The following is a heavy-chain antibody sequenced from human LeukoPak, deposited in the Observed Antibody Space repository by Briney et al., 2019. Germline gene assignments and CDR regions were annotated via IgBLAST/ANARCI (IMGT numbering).Heavy chain of an antibody. V-gene: IGHV3-66*02. CDR1: GFTVSSNY. CDR2: IYSGGST. J-gene: IGHJ4*02. CDR3: AKDRNDFGVVITPSGY. D-gene: IGHD3-3*01. Sequence: GGSLRLSCAASGFTVSSNYMSWVRQAPGKGLEWVSVIYSGGSTYYADSVKGRFTISRDNSKNTLYLQMNSLRAEDTAVYYCAKDRNDFGVVITPSGYWGQGTLVTVSS.